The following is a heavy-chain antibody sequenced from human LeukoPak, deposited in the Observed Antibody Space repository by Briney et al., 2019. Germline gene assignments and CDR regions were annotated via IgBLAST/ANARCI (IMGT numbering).Heavy chain of an antibody. D-gene: IGHD4-17*01. CDR3: ASTVTRGGRFDH. Sequence: GGSLRLSCSASGFKFEDYTLHWVRQAPGKGLEWVSLISWDGGSTYYADSVKGRFTISRDNSKKSLYLQMDSLTTEDTALYYCASTVTRGGRFDHWGQGTVVTVSS. CDR2: ISWDGGST. V-gene: IGHV3-43*01. CDR1: GFKFEDYT. J-gene: IGHJ4*02.